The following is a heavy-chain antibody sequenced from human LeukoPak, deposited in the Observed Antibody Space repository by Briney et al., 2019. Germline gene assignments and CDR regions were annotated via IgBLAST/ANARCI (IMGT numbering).Heavy chain of an antibody. CDR3: ARSRGQLLGYYYYGMDV. V-gene: IGHV4-4*07. CDR1: GGSISGYY. J-gene: IGHJ6*02. Sequence: PSETLSLTCTVSGGSISGYYWSWIRQPPGKGLEWIGRIYTSGSTNYNPSLKSRVTISVDTSKNPFSPKLSSVPPAHTAVYHCARSRGQLLGYYYYGMDVWGQGTTVTVSS. CDR2: IYTSGST. D-gene: IGHD2-2*01.